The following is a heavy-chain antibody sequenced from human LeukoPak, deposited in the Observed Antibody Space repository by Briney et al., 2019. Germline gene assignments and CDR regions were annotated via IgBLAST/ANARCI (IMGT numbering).Heavy chain of an antibody. CDR3: TTVGPPSPWFGESLGTD. J-gene: IGHJ4*02. V-gene: IGHV3-15*01. D-gene: IGHD3-10*01. CDR1: GLTFSKAW. Sequence: GGSLRLSCAASGLTFSKAWMSWVRQAPGKGLEWVGRIKSKTDGGTTDYAAPVKGRFTISRDDSKNTLYLQMNSLKTEDTAVYYCTTVGPPSPWFGESLGTDWGQGTLVTVSS. CDR2: IKSKTDGGTT.